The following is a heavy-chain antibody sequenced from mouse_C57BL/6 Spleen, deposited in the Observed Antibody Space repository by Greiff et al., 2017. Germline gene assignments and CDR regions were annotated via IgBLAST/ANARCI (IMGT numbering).Heavy chain of an antibody. V-gene: IGHV14-2*01. Sequence: VQLQQSGAELVKPGASVKLSCTASGFNIKDYYMHWVKQRTEQGLEWIGRIDPEDGETKYAPKFQGQATITADPSSNTAYLQLSSLTSEDTAVYYCARKNDYGSSYVWFDYWGQGTTLTVSS. D-gene: IGHD1-1*01. CDR3: ARKNDYGSSYVWFDY. CDR2: IDPEDGET. CDR1: GFNIKDYY. J-gene: IGHJ2*01.